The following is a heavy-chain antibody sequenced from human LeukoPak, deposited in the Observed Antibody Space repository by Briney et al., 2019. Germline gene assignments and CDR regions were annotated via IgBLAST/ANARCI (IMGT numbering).Heavy chain of an antibody. Sequence: GSVRVSFRASGYTFTGSGWSLYWLRQDPRQGLECVGWIHPNNGATLYAQKFQGRVAMTTDTSISTAYMELSRLRPDDTAMYYCARDGPAQMVDFDYWGQGTLVTVSS. J-gene: IGHJ4*02. CDR2: IHPNNGAT. CDR3: ARDGPAQMVDFDY. V-gene: IGHV1-2*02. D-gene: IGHD3-10*01. CDR1: GYTFTGSGWS.